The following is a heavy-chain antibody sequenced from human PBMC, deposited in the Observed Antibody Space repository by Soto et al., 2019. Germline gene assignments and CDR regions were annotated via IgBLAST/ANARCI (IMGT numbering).Heavy chain of an antibody. J-gene: IGHJ4*02. V-gene: IGHV4-39*07. Sequence: PSETLSLTCTVSGGSISSSSYYWGWIRQPPGKGLEWIGSIYYSGSTYYNPSLESRVTLSVDTSKNQFSLKLSSVTAADTAVYYCARARGNWGYFDYWGQGSLVTVSS. D-gene: IGHD7-27*01. CDR3: ARARGNWGYFDY. CDR1: GGSISSSSYY. CDR2: IYYSGST.